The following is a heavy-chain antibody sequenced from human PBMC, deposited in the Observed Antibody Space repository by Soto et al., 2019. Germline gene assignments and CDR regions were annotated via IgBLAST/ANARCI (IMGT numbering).Heavy chain of an antibody. D-gene: IGHD2-21*02. CDR3: ERVPGVVVSADDAFDI. Sequence: QVQLQESGPGLVKPSGTLSLTCAVSGGSVSSSNLWSWVRQSPGKGLEWMGEIYHSGSAHYNPSLKSRATISLDKSKNQFYLRLTSVTAADTAVYYCERVPGVVVSADDAFDIWGPGTRVIVSS. CDR2: IYHSGSA. CDR1: GGSVSSSNL. J-gene: IGHJ3*02. V-gene: IGHV4-4*02.